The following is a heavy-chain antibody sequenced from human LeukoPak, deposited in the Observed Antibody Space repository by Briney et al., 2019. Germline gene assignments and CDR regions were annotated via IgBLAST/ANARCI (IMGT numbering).Heavy chain of an antibody. CDR2: ISAYNGNA. V-gene: IGHV1-18*01. Sequence: GASVKVSCKASGYTFTSYGISWVRQAPGQGLEWMGWISAYNGNANYAQKLQGRVTMTTDTSTSTAYMELRSLRSDDTAVYYCARDADPIGVVPAAMFYWGQGTLVTVSS. J-gene: IGHJ4*02. CDR1: GYTFTSYG. D-gene: IGHD2-2*01. CDR3: ARDADPIGVVPAAMFY.